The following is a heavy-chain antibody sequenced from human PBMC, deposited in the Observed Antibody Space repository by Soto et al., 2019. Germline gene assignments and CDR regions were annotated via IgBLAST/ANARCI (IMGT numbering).Heavy chain of an antibody. V-gene: IGHV1-18*01. CDR2: ISAYNGNT. CDR3: AIWELRDLSDAMDV. CDR1: GYTFTSYG. J-gene: IGHJ6*02. D-gene: IGHD1-26*01. Sequence: DSVKVSCKACGYTFTSYGISWVRQAPGQGLEWMGWISAYNGNTNYAQKLQGRVTMTTDTSTSTAYMELRSLRSDDTAVYYCAIWELRDLSDAMDVWGQGTTVTVSS.